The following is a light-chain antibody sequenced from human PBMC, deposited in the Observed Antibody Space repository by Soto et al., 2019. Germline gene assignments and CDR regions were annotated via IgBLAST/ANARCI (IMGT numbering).Light chain of an antibody. CDR1: SSDVGRYNF. Sequence: QSALNHPASGSGAAREGSPIFCTGNSSDVGRYNFVSWYQQHPGKAPKVMIYEVSKRPSGVSNRFSDSKSGNTASLTISGLQAEDEADYYCCSDAGSGVYVFGTGTKVTVL. J-gene: IGLJ1*01. CDR3: CSDAGSGVYV. CDR2: EVS. V-gene: IGLV2-23*02.